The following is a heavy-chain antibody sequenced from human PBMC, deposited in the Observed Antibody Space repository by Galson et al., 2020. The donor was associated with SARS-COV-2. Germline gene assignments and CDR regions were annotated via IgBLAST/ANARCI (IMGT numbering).Heavy chain of an antibody. J-gene: IGHJ5*02. CDR1: GYTFTSYA. CDR2: INTNTGNP. CDR3: ARGHSSWYKNWFDP. V-gene: IGHV7-4-1*02. D-gene: IGHD6-13*01. Sequence: GESLKISCKASGYTFTSYAMNWVRQAPGQGLEWMGWINTNTGNPTYAQGFTGRFVFSLDTSVSTAYLQISSLKAEDTAVYYCARGHSSWYKNWFDPWGQGTLVTVSS.